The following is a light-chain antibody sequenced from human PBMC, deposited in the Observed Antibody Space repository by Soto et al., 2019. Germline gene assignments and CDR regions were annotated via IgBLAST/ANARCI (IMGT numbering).Light chain of an antibody. J-gene: IGKJ4*01. CDR2: GAS. CDR1: QSVSSSY. V-gene: IGKV3-20*01. Sequence: EIALTQSPGTLSLSPGERATLSCRASQSVSSSYLAWHQQKPGQAPRLLIYGASSRATGIPDRFSGSGSGTVFTLTFSRLEPEDFAVYYCQQYGSSPLTFGGGTKVDIK. CDR3: QQYGSSPLT.